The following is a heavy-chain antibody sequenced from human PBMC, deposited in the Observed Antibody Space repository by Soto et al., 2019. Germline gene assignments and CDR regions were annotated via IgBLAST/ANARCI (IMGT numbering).Heavy chain of an antibody. J-gene: IGHJ5*02. D-gene: IGHD3-10*01. V-gene: IGHV4-59*01. CDR1: GASIGSSY. Sequence: PSETLSLTCTVSGASIGSSYWTWIRQPPGKGLEWMGYIFYSGSTNYNPSLSGRVSMTVDTSKNQFSLKLSSVTAADTAVYYCARFRGLAQYNWFDPWGQGTLVTVSS. CDR3: ARFRGLAQYNWFDP. CDR2: IFYSGST.